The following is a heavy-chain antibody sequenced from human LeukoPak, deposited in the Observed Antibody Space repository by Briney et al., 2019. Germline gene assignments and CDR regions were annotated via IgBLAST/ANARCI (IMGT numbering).Heavy chain of an antibody. D-gene: IGHD6-13*01. CDR2: ISYDGSNK. Sequence: GGSLRLSCAASGFTFSSYAMHWVRQAPGKGLEWVAVISYDGSNKYYADSVKGRFTISRDNSKNTLYLQMNSLRAEDTAVYYCAKSPGRSSWIQDWGQGTLVTVSS. CDR1: GFTFSSYA. CDR3: AKSPGRSSWIQD. J-gene: IGHJ4*02. V-gene: IGHV3-30-3*02.